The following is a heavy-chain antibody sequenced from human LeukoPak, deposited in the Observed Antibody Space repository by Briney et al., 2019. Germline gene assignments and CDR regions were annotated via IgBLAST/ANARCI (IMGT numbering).Heavy chain of an antibody. CDR3: ARGRFNYDSSGYSSFYH. J-gene: IGHJ4*02. CDR1: GFTFSSYA. Sequence: GGSLRLSCAASGFTFSSYAMSWVRQAPGKGLEWVSAISGSGGSTYYADSVKGRFTISRDNAKNSLYLQMNSLRAEDTAVYYCARGRFNYDSSGYSSFYHWGQGTLVTVSS. V-gene: IGHV3-23*01. D-gene: IGHD3-22*01. CDR2: ISGSGGST.